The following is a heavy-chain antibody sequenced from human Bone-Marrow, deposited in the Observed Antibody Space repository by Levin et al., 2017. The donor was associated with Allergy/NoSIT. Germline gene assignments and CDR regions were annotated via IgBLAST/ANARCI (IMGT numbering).Heavy chain of an antibody. CDR3: AREDLLGATAGDAFGI. CDR2: VYYTGST. V-gene: IGHV4-59*01. J-gene: IGHJ3*02. CDR1: GGSISTYY. Sequence: PSETLSLTCTVSGGSISTYYWSWIRQPPGKGLEWIGYVYYTGSTNYNPSFKSRLTMSIDTSKNQFSLKLSSVSGADTAMYYCAREDLLGATAGDAFGIWGQGTMVTVSS. D-gene: IGHD1-26*01.